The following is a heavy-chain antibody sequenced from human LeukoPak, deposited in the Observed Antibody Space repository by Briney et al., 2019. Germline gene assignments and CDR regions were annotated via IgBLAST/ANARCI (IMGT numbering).Heavy chain of an antibody. CDR2: ISYDGSNK. CDR1: GFTFSSYA. D-gene: IGHD5-18*01. J-gene: IGHJ4*02. V-gene: IGHV3-30-3*01. Sequence: GGSLRLSCAASGFTFSSYAMHWVRQAPGKGLEWVAVISYDGSNKYYADSVKGRFTISRDNSKNTLYLQMNSLRAEDTAVYYCARDKDTAESLFDYWGQGTLVTVSS. CDR3: ARDKDTAESLFDY.